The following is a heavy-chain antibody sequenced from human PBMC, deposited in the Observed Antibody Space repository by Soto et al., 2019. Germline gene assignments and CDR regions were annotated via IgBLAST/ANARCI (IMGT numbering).Heavy chain of an antibody. J-gene: IGHJ6*02. D-gene: IGHD3-22*01. CDR1: GFPFSNYA. CDR3: ANTSSGYYNYYYYGMVV. Sequence: PGGSLRLSCVASGFPFSNYAMTWVRQAPGKGLEWVSALSGSGVSTYYADSVMGRFTISRDNSKNTVYLQMNSLRAEDTAVYYCANTSSGYYNYYYYGMVVWDQETMLTVSS. V-gene: IGHV3-23*01. CDR2: LSGSGVST.